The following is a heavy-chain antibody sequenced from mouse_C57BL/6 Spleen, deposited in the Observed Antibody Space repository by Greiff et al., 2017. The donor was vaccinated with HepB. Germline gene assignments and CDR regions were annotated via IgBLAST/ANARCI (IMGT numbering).Heavy chain of an antibody. CDR3: ARSGYDDSLFAY. D-gene: IGHD2-2*01. J-gene: IGHJ3*01. V-gene: IGHV14-3*01. CDR1: GFNIKNPY. CDR2: IDPANGNT. Sequence: VQLQQSVAELVRPGASVKLSCTASGFNIKNPYMHWVKQRPEQGLEWIGRIDPANGNTKYAPKFQGKATITADTSSNTAYLQLSSLTSEDTAIYYCARSGYDDSLFAYWGQGTLVTVSA.